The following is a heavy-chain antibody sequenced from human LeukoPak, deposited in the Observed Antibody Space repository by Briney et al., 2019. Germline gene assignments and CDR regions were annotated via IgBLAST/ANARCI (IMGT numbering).Heavy chain of an antibody. CDR1: GFTFSSYW. J-gene: IGHJ6*02. CDR3: ARRDLPPYYYYGMDV. V-gene: IGHV3-7*05. Sequence: GGSLRLSCAASGFTFSSYWMSWVRQAPGKGLEWVANIKQDGSEKYYVDSVKGRFTISRDNAKNSLYLQMNSLRAEDTAVYYCARRDLPPYYYYGMDVWGQGTTVTVSS. CDR2: IKQDGSEK.